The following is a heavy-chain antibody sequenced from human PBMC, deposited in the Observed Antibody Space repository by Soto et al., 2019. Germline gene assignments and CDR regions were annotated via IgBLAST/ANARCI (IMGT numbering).Heavy chain of an antibody. CDR2: ISGSGGST. V-gene: IGHV3-23*01. CDR3: AKDFSIAD. D-gene: IGHD6-13*01. Sequence: SGGSLRLPCAPSGLPSGSYAMSWVRQAPGKGLEWVSAISGSGGSTYYADSVKGRFTISRDNSKNTLYLQMNSLRAEDTAVYYCAKDFSIADWGQGTTVTVSS. J-gene: IGHJ6*02. CDR1: GLPSGSYA.